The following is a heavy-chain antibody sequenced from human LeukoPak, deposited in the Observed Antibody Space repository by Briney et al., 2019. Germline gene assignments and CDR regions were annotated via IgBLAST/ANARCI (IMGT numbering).Heavy chain of an antibody. V-gene: IGHV1-18*01. D-gene: IGHD6-6*01. CDR2: ISAYNGNT. CDR3: ARGAVPYSTSSRITP. J-gene: IGHJ5*02. CDR1: GYTFTSYG. Sequence: ASVKVSCKASGYTFTSYGISWLRQAPGQGLEWMGWISAYNGNTNYAQKLQGRVTMTTDTSTSTAYMELRSLRSDDTAVYYCARGAVPYSTSSRITPWGQGTLVTVSS.